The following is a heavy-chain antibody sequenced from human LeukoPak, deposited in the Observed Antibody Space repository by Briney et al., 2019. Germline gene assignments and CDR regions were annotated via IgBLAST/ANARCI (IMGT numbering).Heavy chain of an antibody. CDR1: GFTFSSYS. D-gene: IGHD3-10*01. V-gene: IGHV3-7*01. J-gene: IGHJ6*03. CDR3: ARVSYGSGSYYNPLIQYYYYYMDV. CDR2: IKQDGSEK. Sequence: PGGALRLSCAASGFTFSSYSMSWVRQAPGKGLEWVANIKQDGSEKYYVDSVKGRFTISRDNAKNSLYLQMNSLRAEDTAVYYCARVSYGSGSYYNPLIQYYYYYMDVWGKGTTVTVSS.